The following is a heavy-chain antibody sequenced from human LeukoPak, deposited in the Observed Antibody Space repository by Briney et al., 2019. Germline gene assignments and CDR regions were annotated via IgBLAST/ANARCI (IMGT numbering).Heavy chain of an antibody. Sequence: PGGSLRLSCAASGFTFSSYAMHWVRQAPGKGLEYVSAISSNGGSTYYANSVKGRFTISRDNSKNTLYLQMGSLRAEDMAVYYCARVSHYDYVWGSLDYWGQGTLVTVSS. V-gene: IGHV3-64*01. J-gene: IGHJ4*02. D-gene: IGHD3-16*01. CDR1: GFTFSSYA. CDR2: ISSNGGST. CDR3: ARVSHYDYVWGSLDY.